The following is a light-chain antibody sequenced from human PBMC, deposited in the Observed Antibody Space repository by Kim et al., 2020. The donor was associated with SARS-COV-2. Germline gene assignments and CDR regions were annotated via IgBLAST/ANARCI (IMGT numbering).Light chain of an antibody. J-gene: IGLJ3*02. CDR1: SSNIGSNN. CDR3: GTWDGSLNGRV. Sequence: GQRVTISCSGSSSNIGSNNVNWYQQVPGTAPKLLMFSNNQRPSGVPDRVSGSKSGTSASLIISGLQSEDEANYYCGTWDGSLNGRVFGGGTKLTVL. CDR2: SNN. V-gene: IGLV1-44*01.